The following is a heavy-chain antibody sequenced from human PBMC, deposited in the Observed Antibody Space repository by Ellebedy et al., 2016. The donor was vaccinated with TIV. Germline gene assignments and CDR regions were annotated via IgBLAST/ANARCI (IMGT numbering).Heavy chain of an antibody. CDR2: IYYSGST. V-gene: IGHV4-59*12. CDR1: GGSISSYY. D-gene: IGHD3-10*01. J-gene: IGHJ4*02. Sequence: SETLSLTXTVSGGSISSYYWSWIRQPPGKGLEWIGYIYYSGSTNYNPSLKSRVTISVDKSKNQFSLKLSSVTAADTAVYYCASFSGVRGVPFWGQGTLVTVSS. CDR3: ASFSGVRGVPF.